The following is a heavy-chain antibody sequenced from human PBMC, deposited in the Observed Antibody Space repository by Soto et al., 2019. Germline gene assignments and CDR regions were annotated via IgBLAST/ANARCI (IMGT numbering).Heavy chain of an antibody. D-gene: IGHD6-13*01. CDR3: ARDAVSIAAAPFDP. CDR1: GGTFSSYA. Sequence: GVSVKVSCKASGGTFSSYAISWVRQAPGQGLEWMGGIIPIFGTANYAQKFQGRVTITADESTSTAYMELSSLRSEDTAVYYCARDAVSIAAAPFDPWGQGTLVTVSS. CDR2: IIPIFGTA. J-gene: IGHJ5*02. V-gene: IGHV1-69*13.